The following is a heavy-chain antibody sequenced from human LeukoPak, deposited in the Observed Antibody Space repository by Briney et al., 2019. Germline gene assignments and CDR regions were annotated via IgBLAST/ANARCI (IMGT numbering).Heavy chain of an antibody. Sequence: GASVKVSCKASGYTFTSYGISWVRQAPGQGLEWMGWISAYNGNTNYAQKLQGRVTMTTDTSTSTAHMELRSLRSDDTAVYYCARTITGISTEFDYWGQGTLVTVSS. V-gene: IGHV1-18*01. CDR2: ISAYNGNT. D-gene: IGHD1-20*01. CDR1: GYTFTSYG. CDR3: ARTITGISTEFDY. J-gene: IGHJ4*02.